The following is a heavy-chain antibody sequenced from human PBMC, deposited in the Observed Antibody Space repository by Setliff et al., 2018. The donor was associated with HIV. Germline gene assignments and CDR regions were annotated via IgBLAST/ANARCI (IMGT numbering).Heavy chain of an antibody. V-gene: IGHV1-2*02. CDR3: ARDYYDSSGYIFFPGLPDY. CDR1: GYTFTGYY. D-gene: IGHD3-22*01. J-gene: IGHJ4*02. CDR2: INPNNGGT. Sequence: ASVKVSCKASGYTFTGYYMHWVRQAPGQGLEWMEWINPNNGGTNYAQKFQGRVTMTRDTSISTAYMELSRRRSDDTDVCYCARDYYDSSGYIFFPGLPDYWGQGTLVTVAS.